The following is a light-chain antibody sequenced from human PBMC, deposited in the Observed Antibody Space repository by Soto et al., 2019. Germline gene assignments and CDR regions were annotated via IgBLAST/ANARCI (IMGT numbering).Light chain of an antibody. V-gene: IGLV2-14*01. CDR2: EVS. Sequence: QSVLTQPASVSGSPGQSITISCTGTSSDVGSYNYVSWYQQHPGKAPKLMIYEVSNRPSGVSYRFSGSKSGNTASLTISGLQDEDEADYYCSSYTSSSTLLFGGGTKLTVL. CDR1: SSDVGSYNY. J-gene: IGLJ2*01. CDR3: SSYTSSSTLL.